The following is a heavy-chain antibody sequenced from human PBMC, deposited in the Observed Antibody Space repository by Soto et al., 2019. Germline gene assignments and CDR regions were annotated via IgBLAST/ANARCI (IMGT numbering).Heavy chain of an antibody. J-gene: IGHJ6*02. V-gene: IGHV1-58*01. D-gene: IGHD1-26*01. CDR1: GFSFSSSA. CDR2: IDVGSANA. CDR3: ARLIVGATHGTIYYYYGMDV. Sequence: GASVKVSCKTSGFSFSSSAVHWVRQARGHRLQWIGWIDVGSANANYAQMLQERVTISRDMSTSTAYMELSSLRPEDTAVYYCARLIVGATHGTIYYYYGMDVWG.